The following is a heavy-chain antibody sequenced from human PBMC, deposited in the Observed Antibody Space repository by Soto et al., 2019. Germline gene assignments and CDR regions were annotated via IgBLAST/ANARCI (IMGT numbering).Heavy chain of an antibody. D-gene: IGHD6-13*01. V-gene: IGHV1-69*06. Sequence: VASVKASCKASGGTFCIYSISWVRQAPGQGLEWMGGIIPIFCTANYAQKLQGRVTITADNSKSTAYMEMSSLRSEDPAVYYCARDPGSSWYALAFDIWGPGTMV. CDR1: GGTFCIYS. J-gene: IGHJ3*02. CDR3: ARDPGSSWYALAFDI. CDR2: IIPIFCTA.